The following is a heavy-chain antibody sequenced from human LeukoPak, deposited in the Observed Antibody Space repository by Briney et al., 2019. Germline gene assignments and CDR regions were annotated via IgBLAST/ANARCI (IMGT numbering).Heavy chain of an antibody. V-gene: IGHV1-69*11. CDR2: IIPSLDTA. D-gene: IGHD5-24*01. CDR1: GGIFRSYV. J-gene: IGHJ4*02. CDR3: ATVQGGEMATIFD. Sequence: SVKASCKASGGIFRSYVFTWVRQAPGQGLEWMGRIIPSLDTANYPQKFQGRVTITADDSTSTVYMELSSLRSEDTAVYYCATVQGGEMATIFDWGQGTLVTVSS.